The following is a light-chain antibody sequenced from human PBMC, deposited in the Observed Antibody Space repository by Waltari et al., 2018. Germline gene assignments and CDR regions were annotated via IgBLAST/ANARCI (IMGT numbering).Light chain of an antibody. CDR1: YSNVGNNV. Sequence: QSELTQPPSASGTPGQKVTISCSGRYSNVGNNVVTWYHQFPGTAPKRLIYRNEERPSGVPDRFSGSKSGTSASLSSIGRRSEDEADYYCASWDDSLNGRWVFGGGTKLTVL. V-gene: IGLV1-44*01. CDR2: RNE. J-gene: IGLJ2*01. CDR3: ASWDDSLNGRWV.